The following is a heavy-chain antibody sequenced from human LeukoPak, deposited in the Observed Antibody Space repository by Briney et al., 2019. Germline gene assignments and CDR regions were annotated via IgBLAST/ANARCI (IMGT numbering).Heavy chain of an antibody. Sequence: PSETLSLTCTVSGGSIRSGAYSWSWIRQPPGKGLEWIVEINHSGSTNYNPSLKSRVTISVDTSKNQFSLKLSSVTAADTAVYYCARVGYYYGSGSLGAFDYWGQGTLVTVSS. J-gene: IGHJ4*02. CDR3: ARVGYYYGSGSLGAFDY. CDR1: GGSIRSGAYS. CDR2: INHSGST. V-gene: IGHV4-34*01. D-gene: IGHD3-10*01.